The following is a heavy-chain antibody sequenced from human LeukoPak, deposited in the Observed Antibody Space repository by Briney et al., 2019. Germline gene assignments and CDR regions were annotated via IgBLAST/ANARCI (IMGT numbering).Heavy chain of an antibody. CDR1: GFTFSSFS. J-gene: IGHJ4*02. CDR2: ISYDGSNT. V-gene: IGHV3-30*03. Sequence: GGSLRLSCAASGFTFSSFSMNWVRQAPGKGLEWVATISYDGSNTYYADSLKGRFTISRDISKNTLYLQMNSLRAEDTAVYYCSVNMGSGYRFDYWGQGTLVTVSS. CDR3: SVNMGSGYRFDY. D-gene: IGHD3-22*01.